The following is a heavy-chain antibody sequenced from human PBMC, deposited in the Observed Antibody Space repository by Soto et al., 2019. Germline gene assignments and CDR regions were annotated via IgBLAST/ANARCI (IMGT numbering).Heavy chain of an antibody. D-gene: IGHD4-17*01. Sequence: SVKVSCKASGGTFSSYAISWVRQAPGQGLEWMGGIIPIFGTANYAQKFQGRVTITADKSTSTAYMELSSLRSEDTAVYYCARYDYGDYYFDYWGQGTLVTVSS. CDR3: ARYDYGDYYFDY. CDR1: GGTFSSYA. CDR2: IIPIFGTA. V-gene: IGHV1-69*06. J-gene: IGHJ4*02.